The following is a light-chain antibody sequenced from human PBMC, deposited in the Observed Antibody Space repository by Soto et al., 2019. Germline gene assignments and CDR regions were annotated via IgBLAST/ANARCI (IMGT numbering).Light chain of an antibody. CDR1: SSDVGGYNH. J-gene: IGLJ1*01. CDR3: SSYSSSTTLV. Sequence: QSALTQPASVSGSPGQSITISCTGTSSDVGGYNHVSWYQQHPGKAPKLIIYEVNNRPSGVSNRFSGSKSGNTASLTISGLQPEDEADYFCSSYSSSTTLVFGAGTKLTV. CDR2: EVN. V-gene: IGLV2-14*01.